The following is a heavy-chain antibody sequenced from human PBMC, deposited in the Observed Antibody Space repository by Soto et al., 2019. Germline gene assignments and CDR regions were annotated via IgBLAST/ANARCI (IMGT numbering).Heavy chain of an antibody. CDR1: GGTFSSYA. V-gene: IGHV1-69*13. Sequence: SVKVSCKASGGTFSSYAISWVRQAPGQGLEWMGGIIPIFGTANYAQKFQGRVTITADESTSTAYMELSSLRSEATAVYYCARDRRGSYLNDAFDNWGQGTMVTVSS. D-gene: IGHD1-26*01. CDR3: ARDRRGSYLNDAFDN. CDR2: IIPIFGTA. J-gene: IGHJ3*02.